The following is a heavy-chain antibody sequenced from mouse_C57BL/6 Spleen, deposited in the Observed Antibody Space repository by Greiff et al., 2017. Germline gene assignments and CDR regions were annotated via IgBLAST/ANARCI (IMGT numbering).Heavy chain of an antibody. V-gene: IGHV1-82*01. D-gene: IGHD1-1*01. CDR3: ARSGLITTVVADY. CDR2: IYPGDGDT. Sequence: VHLVESGPELVKPGASVKISCKASGYAFSSSWMNWVKQRPGKGLEWIGRIYPGDGDTNYNGKFKGKATLTADKSSSTAYMQLSSLTSEDSAVYFCARSGLITTVVADYWGQGTTLTVSS. J-gene: IGHJ2*01. CDR1: GYAFSSSW.